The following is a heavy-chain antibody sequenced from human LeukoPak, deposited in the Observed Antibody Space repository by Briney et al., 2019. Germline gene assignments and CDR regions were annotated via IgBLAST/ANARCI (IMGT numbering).Heavy chain of an antibody. D-gene: IGHD4/OR15-4a*01. CDR1: GFTFSSYA. Sequence: GGSLRLSCAASGFTFSSYAMSWVRQAPGKGLEWVSTISGSGGSTYYADSVKGRFTISRDNSKNTLYLQMNSLRAEDTAVYYCARRAGAYSHPYDYWGQGTLVTVSS. CDR3: ARRAGAYSHPYDY. CDR2: ISGSGGST. V-gene: IGHV3-23*01. J-gene: IGHJ4*02.